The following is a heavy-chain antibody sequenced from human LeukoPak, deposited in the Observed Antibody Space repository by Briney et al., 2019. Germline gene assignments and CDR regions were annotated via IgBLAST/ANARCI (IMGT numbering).Heavy chain of an antibody. CDR1: GGSISSGSYY. D-gene: IGHD3-16*01. CDR3: ARSYDYDDAFDI. V-gene: IGHV4-61*02. J-gene: IGHJ3*02. Sequence: SETLSLTCTVSGGSISSGSYYWSWIRQPAGKGLEWIGRICTSGSTNYNPSLKSRVTISVDTSKNQFSLKLSSVTAADTAVYYCARSYDYDDAFDIWGQGTMVTVSS. CDR2: ICTSGST.